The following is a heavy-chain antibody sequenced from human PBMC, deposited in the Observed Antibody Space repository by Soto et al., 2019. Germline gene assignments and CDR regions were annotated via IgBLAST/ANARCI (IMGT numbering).Heavy chain of an antibody. CDR2: IYPADSDT. CDR3: ARRRAWNDAFDF. D-gene: IGHD1-1*01. CDR1: GYTFSTYW. V-gene: IGHV5-51*01. J-gene: IGHJ4*02. Sequence: GESLKISCQGFGYTFSTYWIGWVRQRPGQGLEWMGAIYPADSDTRYTPSFEGHVTFSADKSLTTAYLQWNSLKASDTARYYCARRRAWNDAFDFCGQGTLVTVSS.